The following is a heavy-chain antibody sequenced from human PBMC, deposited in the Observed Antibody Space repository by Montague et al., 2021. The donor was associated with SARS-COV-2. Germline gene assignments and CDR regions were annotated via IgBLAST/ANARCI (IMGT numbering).Heavy chain of an antibody. V-gene: IGHV6-1*01. CDR1: GDSVSSPAAA. Sequence: CAISGDSVSSPAAAWNWNRQSPSRRLELLGRTYYRSEWHTDYAVSVEGRLAIDADTSKNQFSLQLHSVTPEASAVYYCASGWTLFDWGQGTLVTVSS. J-gene: IGHJ4*02. CDR2: TYYRSEWHT. D-gene: IGHD6-19*01. CDR3: ASGWTLFD.